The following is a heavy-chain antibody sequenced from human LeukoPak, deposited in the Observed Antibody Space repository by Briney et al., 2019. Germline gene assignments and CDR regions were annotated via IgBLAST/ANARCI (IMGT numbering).Heavy chain of an antibody. Sequence: SETLSLTCTVSGGSISSGGYYWSWIRQHPGKGLEWIGYIYYSGSTYYNPSLKSRVTISVDTSKNQFSLKLSSVTAADTAVYYCARGLRYYDRNWFDPWGQGTLVTVSS. CDR2: IYYSGST. D-gene: IGHD3-22*01. CDR1: GGSISSGGYY. CDR3: ARGLRYYDRNWFDP. J-gene: IGHJ5*02. V-gene: IGHV4-31*03.